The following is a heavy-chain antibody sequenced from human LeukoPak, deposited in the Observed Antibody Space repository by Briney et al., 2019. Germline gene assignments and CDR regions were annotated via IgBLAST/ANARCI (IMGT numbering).Heavy chain of an antibody. CDR2: ISSSGDGT. CDR1: GFTFSSYA. D-gene: IGHD1-26*01. CDR3: TKFSLRGTYSFDH. J-gene: IGHJ4*02. V-gene: IGHV3-23*01. Sequence: GSLRLSCAASGFTFSSYAMTWVRQAPGKGLEWVSVISSSGDGTKYADSVKGRFTISRDNSKNTLYLQINSLRVEDTAVYYCTKFSLRGTYSFDHWGQGTLVTVSS.